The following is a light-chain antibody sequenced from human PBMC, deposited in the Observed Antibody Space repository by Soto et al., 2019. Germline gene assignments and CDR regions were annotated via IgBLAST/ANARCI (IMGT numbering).Light chain of an antibody. CDR1: SSNIGSNT. CDR3: AAWDDSLNVYV. CDR2: GNN. J-gene: IGLJ1*01. Sequence: QSVLTQPPSASGTPGQRVTISCSGSSSNIGSNTVNWYQQLPGTAPKLLIYGNNQRPSGVPDRFSGSKSGTSDSLAISGLQSDDEADYYCAAWDDSLNVYVFGTGTKLTVL. V-gene: IGLV1-44*01.